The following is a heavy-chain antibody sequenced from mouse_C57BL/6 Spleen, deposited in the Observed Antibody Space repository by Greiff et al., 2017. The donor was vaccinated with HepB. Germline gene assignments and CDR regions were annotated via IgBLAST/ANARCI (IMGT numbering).Heavy chain of an antibody. CDR3: TRRWGTLRWYFDV. CDR2: IDPETGGT. D-gene: IGHD1-1*01. CDR1: GYTFTDYE. V-gene: IGHV1-15*01. J-gene: IGHJ1*03. Sequence: VQLQQSGAELVRPGASVTLSCKASGYTFTDYEMHWVKQTPVHGLEWIGAIDPETGGTAYNQKFKGKAILTADKSSSTAYMELRSLTSEDSAVYYCTRRWGTLRWYFDVWGTGTTVTVSS.